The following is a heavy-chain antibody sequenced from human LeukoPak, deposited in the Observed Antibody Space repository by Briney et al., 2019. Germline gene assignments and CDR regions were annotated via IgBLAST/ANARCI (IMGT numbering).Heavy chain of an antibody. CDR2: INHSGST. CDR3: ARVGYSSGWYSAGYYGMDV. J-gene: IGHJ6*02. D-gene: IGHD6-19*01. Sequence: PSETLSLTCAVYGGSFSGYYWSWIRQPPGKGLEWIGEINHSGSTNYNPSLKSRVTISVDTSKNQFSLKLSSVTAADTAVYYCARVGYSSGWYSAGYYGMDVWGQGTTVTVSS. CDR1: GGSFSGYY. V-gene: IGHV4-34*01.